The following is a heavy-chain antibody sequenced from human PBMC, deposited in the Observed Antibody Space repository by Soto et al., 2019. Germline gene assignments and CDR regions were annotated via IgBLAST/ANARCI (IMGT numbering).Heavy chain of an antibody. CDR3: ARLRIATNNYKWFDP. CDR2: IYVTGAV. D-gene: IGHD2-21*01. V-gene: IGHV4-31*03. Sequence: SSETLSLTCSVSGAALNSGNYYWSWIRQVPGKGLEWIGHIYVTGAVDYNPSLRDRITISQDTSERQFSLNLRLVTAADTAVYYCARLRIATNNYKWFDPWGQRTPVTVSS. J-gene: IGHJ5*02. CDR1: GAALNSGNYY.